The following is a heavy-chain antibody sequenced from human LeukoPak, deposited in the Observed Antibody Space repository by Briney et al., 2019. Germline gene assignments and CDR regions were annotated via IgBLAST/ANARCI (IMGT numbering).Heavy chain of an antibody. CDR3: ARSLLSYDILTGYAEFDY. CDR2: IIPIFGTA. J-gene: IGHJ4*02. CDR1: GGTFSSYA. D-gene: IGHD3-9*01. Sequence: ASVKVSCKASGGTFSSYAISWVRQAPGQGLEWMGGIIPIFGTANYAQKFQGRVTITADKSTSTAYMKLSSLRSEDTAVYYCARSLLSYDILTGYAEFDYWGQGTLVTVSS. V-gene: IGHV1-69*06.